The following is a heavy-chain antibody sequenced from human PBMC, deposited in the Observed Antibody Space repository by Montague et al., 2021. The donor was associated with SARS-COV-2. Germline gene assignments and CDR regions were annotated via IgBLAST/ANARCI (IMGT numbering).Heavy chain of an antibody. CDR1: GGSINSSSYY. J-gene: IGHJ4*02. D-gene: IGHD2-2*01. CDR2: IYSGST. Sequence: SETLSLTCTVSGGSINSSSYYWGWIRQPPGKGLEWIGSIYSGSTYYNPSLKSRVTISVDTSKNQFSLKLSSVTAADTAVFYCAGELGYCSSTNCFHFDYWGQGTLVTVSS. CDR3: AGELGYCSSTNCFHFDY. V-gene: IGHV4-39*07.